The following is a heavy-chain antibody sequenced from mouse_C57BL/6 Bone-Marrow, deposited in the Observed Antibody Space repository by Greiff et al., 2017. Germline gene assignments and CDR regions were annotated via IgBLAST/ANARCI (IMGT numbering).Heavy chain of an antibody. V-gene: IGHV1-82*01. D-gene: IGHD4-1*01. CDR2: IYPGDGDT. J-gene: IGHJ2*01. Sequence: QVQLKESGPELVKPGASVKISCKASGYAFSSSWMNWVKQRPGKGLEWIGRIYPGDGDTNYNGKFKGKARLTADKSSSKAYMQLSSLTSEDSAVYFCAREGAGRVLHFDYWGQGTTLTVSS. CDR3: AREGAGRVLHFDY. CDR1: GYAFSSSW.